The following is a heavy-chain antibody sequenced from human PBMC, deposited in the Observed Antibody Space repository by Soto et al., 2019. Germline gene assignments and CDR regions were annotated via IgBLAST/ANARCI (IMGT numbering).Heavy chain of an antibody. CDR2: MNPNSGNT. CDR3: AKSLYCGGDCSDAFDI. Sequence: ASVKVSCKASGYTFTSYDINWVRQATGQGLEWMGWMNPNSGNTGYAQKFQGRVTMTRNTSISTAYMELSSLRSEDTAVYYCAKSLYCGGDCSDAFDIWGQGTMVTVS. V-gene: IGHV1-8*01. D-gene: IGHD2-21*02. CDR1: GYTFTSYD. J-gene: IGHJ3*02.